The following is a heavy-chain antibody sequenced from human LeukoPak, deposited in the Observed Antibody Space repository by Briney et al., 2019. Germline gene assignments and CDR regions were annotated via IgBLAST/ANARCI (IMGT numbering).Heavy chain of an antibody. CDR2: VSYDGSNK. CDR1: GFTFSSYG. Sequence: GGSLRLSCAASGFTFSSYGMQWVRQAPGKGLEWVAVVSYDGSNKYCADSVKGRFTISRDNSKNTLYLQMNSLRAEDTAVYYCAKDDYYDSSGYYEWGQGTLVTVSS. V-gene: IGHV3-30*18. J-gene: IGHJ4*02. CDR3: AKDDYYDSSGYYE. D-gene: IGHD3-22*01.